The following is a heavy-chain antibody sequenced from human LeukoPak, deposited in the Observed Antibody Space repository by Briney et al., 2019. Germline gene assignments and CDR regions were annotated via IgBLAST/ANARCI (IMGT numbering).Heavy chain of an antibody. CDR3: AKDSRSYYYDSSGYQGAFDI. CDR1: GFTFSSYA. Sequence: GGSLRLSCAASGFTFSSYAMSWVRQAPGKGLEWVSAISGSGGSTYYADSVKGRFTISRDNSKNTLYLQMNSLRAEDTAVYYCAKDSRSYYYDSSGYQGAFDIWGQGTMVTVSS. CDR2: ISGSGGST. D-gene: IGHD3-22*01. J-gene: IGHJ3*02. V-gene: IGHV3-23*01.